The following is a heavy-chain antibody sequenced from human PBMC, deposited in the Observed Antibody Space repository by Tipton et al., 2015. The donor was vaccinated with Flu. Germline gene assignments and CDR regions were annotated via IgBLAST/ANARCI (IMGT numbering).Heavy chain of an antibody. CDR2: ISYDGSNK. V-gene: IGHV3-30-3*01. CDR1: GFTFSSYA. D-gene: IGHD3-22*01. CDR3: ARGRLVYADSNGYYDY. Sequence: QLVQSGGGVVQPGRSLRLSCAASGFTFSSYAMHWVRQAPGKGLEWVAVISYDGSNKYYADSVKGRYTISRDNSKNTVYLQMNSLRAEDTAMYYCARGRLVYADSNGYYDYWGQGTLVTVSS. J-gene: IGHJ4*02.